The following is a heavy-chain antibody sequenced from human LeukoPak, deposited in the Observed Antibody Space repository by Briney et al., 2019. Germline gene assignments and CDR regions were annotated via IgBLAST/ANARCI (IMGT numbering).Heavy chain of an antibody. CDR3: ARVFRASSWSYYYYYGMDV. V-gene: IGHV1-18*01. CDR2: ISAYNGNT. Sequence: GASVKVSCKASGYTFTSYGISWVRQAPGQGLEWMGWISAYNGNTNYAQKLQGRVTMTTDTSTSTAYMELRSLRSDDTAVYYCARVFRASSWSYYYYYGMDVWGQGTLVTVSS. CDR1: GYTFTSYG. J-gene: IGHJ6*02. D-gene: IGHD6-13*01.